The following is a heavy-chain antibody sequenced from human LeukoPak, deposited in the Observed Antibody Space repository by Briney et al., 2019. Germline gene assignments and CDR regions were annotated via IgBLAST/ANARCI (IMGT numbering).Heavy chain of an antibody. CDR3: ARHHWQFGEQIWGVDYYYYMDV. V-gene: IGHV4-39*01. J-gene: IGHJ6*03. Sequence: PSETLSLTCTVSGVSISSSNSYWGWIRQPPGKGLEWIGEINHSGSTNYNPSLKSRVTISVDTSKNQFSLKLSSVTAADTAVYYCARHHWQFGEQIWGVDYYYYMDVWGKGTTVTISS. D-gene: IGHD3-10*01. CDR1: GVSISSSNSY. CDR2: INHSGST.